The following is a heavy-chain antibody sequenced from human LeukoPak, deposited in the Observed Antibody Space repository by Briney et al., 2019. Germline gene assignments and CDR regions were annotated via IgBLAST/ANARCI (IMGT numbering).Heavy chain of an antibody. V-gene: IGHV3-33*01. CDR1: GFTFSNCG. CDR3: ARDRGLSYKDY. D-gene: IGHD3-10*01. J-gene: IGHJ4*02. Sequence: GGSLRLSCTASGFTFSNCGMHWVRQATGKGLEWVSIIWYDGSQRHYADSVKGRFTISRDNSKNTLYLQMNSLRAEDTAVYYCARDRGLSYKDYWGQGTLVTVSS. CDR2: IWYDGSQR.